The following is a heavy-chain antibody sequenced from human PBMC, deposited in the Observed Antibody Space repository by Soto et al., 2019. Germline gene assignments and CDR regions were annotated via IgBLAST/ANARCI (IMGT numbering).Heavy chain of an antibody. D-gene: IGHD3-10*01. Sequence: GGSLRLSCAASGFTFSDYYMSWIRQAPGKGLEWVSYISSSGSTIYYADSVKGRFTISRDNAKNSLYLQMNSLRAEDTAVYYCARDHLVRRFGELVTRKFDYWGQGTLVTVSS. J-gene: IGHJ4*02. CDR1: GFTFSDYY. CDR3: ARDHLVRRFGELVTRKFDY. V-gene: IGHV3-11*01. CDR2: ISSSGSTI.